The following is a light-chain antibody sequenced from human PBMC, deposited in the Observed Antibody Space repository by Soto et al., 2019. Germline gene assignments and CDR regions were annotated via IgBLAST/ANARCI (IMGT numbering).Light chain of an antibody. CDR3: TSFRSGSAL. CDR2: EVS. Sequence: SVLTQPASVSGSPGQSITISCTGTSSDVGGYNYVSWYQQHPGKAPKLMIYEVSNRPSGVSNRFSGSKSGNTASLTISGLQAEDEADYYCTSFRSGSALFGTGTMVTVL. CDR1: SSDVGGYNY. V-gene: IGLV2-14*01. J-gene: IGLJ1*01.